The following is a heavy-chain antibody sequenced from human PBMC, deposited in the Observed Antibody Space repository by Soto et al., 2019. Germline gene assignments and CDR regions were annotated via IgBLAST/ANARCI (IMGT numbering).Heavy chain of an antibody. D-gene: IGHD3-10*01. V-gene: IGHV4-31*03. CDR1: DDSLTTNKYA. CDR3: ARASYFRPSGSYYFVS. Sequence: PSETLSLTCTVSDDSLTTNKYAWTWIRQNPEKGLEWIGYVYSSGNTRSSPSLQSRVSMSVDTSMSHFSLRLSSVTAADTAVYFCARASYFRPSGSYYFVSWGQGTLVTVSS. J-gene: IGHJ4*02. CDR2: VYSSGNT.